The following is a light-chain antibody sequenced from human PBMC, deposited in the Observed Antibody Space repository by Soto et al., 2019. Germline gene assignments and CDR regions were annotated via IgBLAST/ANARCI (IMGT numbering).Light chain of an antibody. J-gene: IGKJ1*01. V-gene: IGKV3-20*01. CDR3: QQCGSSPPWT. Sequence: EIVLTQSPGTLSLSPGERATLSCRASQSVSSNYLVWYQQKPGQPPRLLIYGASSRATGIPDRFSGSGSGTDCTLTISRLEPEDFALYYCQQCGSSPPWTFGQGTKVEIK. CDR1: QSVSSNY. CDR2: GAS.